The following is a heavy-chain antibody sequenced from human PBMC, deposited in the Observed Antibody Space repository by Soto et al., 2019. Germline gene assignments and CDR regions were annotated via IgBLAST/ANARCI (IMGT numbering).Heavy chain of an antibody. CDR2: INAGNGNT. V-gene: IGHV1-3*01. Sequence: ASEKVSCKASVYTFTSYAMLWVRQAPGQRLEWMGWINAGNGNTKYSQKFQGRVTITRDTSASTAYMELSSLRSEDTAVYYCARDLQADYWGQGTLVTSPQ. CDR3: ARDLQADY. CDR1: VYTFTSYA. J-gene: IGHJ4*02.